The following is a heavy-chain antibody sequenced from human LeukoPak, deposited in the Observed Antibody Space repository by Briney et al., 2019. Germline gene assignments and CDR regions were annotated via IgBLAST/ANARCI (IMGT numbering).Heavy chain of an antibody. CDR3: ARRPRGYCSSTSCYSAFDY. CDR2: INHSGST. CDR1: GGSFSGYY. J-gene: IGHJ4*02. D-gene: IGHD2-2*01. V-gene: IGHV4-34*01. Sequence: SETLSLTCAVYGGSFSGYYWTYIRQPPGKGLEWVGEINHSGSTNYNPSLKSRVTISVDTSKNQFSLKLISVTAADTAVYYCARRPRGYCSSTSCYSAFDYWGQGTLVTVSS.